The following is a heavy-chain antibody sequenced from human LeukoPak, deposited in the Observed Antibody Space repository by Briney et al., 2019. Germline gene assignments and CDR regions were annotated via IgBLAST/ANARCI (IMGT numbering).Heavy chain of an antibody. CDR2: ISYDGSNK. CDR1: GFTFSSYA. Sequence: GGSLRLSCAASGFTFSSYAMHWVRQAPGKGLEWVAVISYDGSNKYYADSVKGRFTISRDSSKNTLFLQMNRLRPEDAAVYYCAKAPVTTCRGAFCYPFDYWGLGTLVTVSS. D-gene: IGHD2-15*01. V-gene: IGHV3-30*04. J-gene: IGHJ4*02. CDR3: AKAPVTTCRGAFCYPFDY.